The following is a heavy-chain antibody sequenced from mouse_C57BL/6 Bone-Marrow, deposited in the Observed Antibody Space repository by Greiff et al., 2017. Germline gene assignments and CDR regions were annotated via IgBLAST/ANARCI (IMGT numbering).Heavy chain of an antibody. Sequence: QVQLKESGPGLVQPSQCLYITCTVSGFSLTSYGVHWVRQSPGKGLEWLGVIWCGGSTDYNAAFISRLSISTDNSKSQVFFKMISLQADDTAIYYCARPPSREYAMDYWGQGTSVTVSA. J-gene: IGHJ4*01. CDR1: GFSLTSYG. V-gene: IGHV2-2*01. CDR3: ARPPSREYAMDY. CDR2: IWCGGST.